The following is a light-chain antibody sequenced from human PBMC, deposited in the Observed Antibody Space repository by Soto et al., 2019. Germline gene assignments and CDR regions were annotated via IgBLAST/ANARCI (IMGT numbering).Light chain of an antibody. CDR1: XXXXGSYNI. V-gene: IGLV2-23*02. J-gene: IGLJ1*01. CDR3: CSYAGSSSAYV. Sequence: QSVLTQPASVSGSPXXSXXXXXXXXXXXXGSYNIVSWYQQHPGKAPKLLIYEVSKRPSGVSDRFSGSKSGNTASLTISGLQAEDEADYHCCSYAGSSSAYVFGTGTKVTVL. CDR2: EVS.